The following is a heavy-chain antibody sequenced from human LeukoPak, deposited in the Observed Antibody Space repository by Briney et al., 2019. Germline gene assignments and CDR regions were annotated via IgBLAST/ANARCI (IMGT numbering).Heavy chain of an antibody. CDR1: GFTFSSYA. D-gene: IGHD5-18*01. CDR3: ARDTAMVLVPDY. Sequence: PGGSLRLSCAASGFTFSSYAMSWVRQAPGKGLEWVSAISGSGGSTYYADSVKGRFTISRDNSKNTLYLQMNSLRAEDTAVYYCARDTAMVLVPDYWGQGTLVTVSS. J-gene: IGHJ4*02. V-gene: IGHV3-23*01. CDR2: ISGSGGST.